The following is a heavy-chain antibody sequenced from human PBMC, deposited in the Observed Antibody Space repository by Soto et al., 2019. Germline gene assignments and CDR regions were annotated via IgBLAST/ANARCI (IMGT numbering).Heavy chain of an antibody. Sequence: EVQLLESGGGLVQPGGSLRLSCAASGFTFSSYGMSWVRQAPGKGPEWVSVISNDGAGTYHADSVKGRFTISRDNYKNTLYVQVSSLSAYVRAVHFCAKILNLCCHSTNCYGGVDYWGQGSLVTVSS. J-gene: IGHJ4*02. CDR2: ISNDGAGT. CDR3: AKILNLCCHSTNCYGGVDY. CDR1: GFTFSSYG. D-gene: IGHD2-8*01. V-gene: IGHV3-23*03.